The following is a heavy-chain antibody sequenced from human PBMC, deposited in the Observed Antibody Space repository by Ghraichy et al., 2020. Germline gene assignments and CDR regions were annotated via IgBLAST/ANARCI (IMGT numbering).Heavy chain of an antibody. CDR2: IYYSGST. CDR3: ARDTDGFWSGPRYFDL. J-gene: IGHJ2*01. D-gene: IGHD3-3*01. V-gene: IGHV4-59*01. Sequence: SETLSLTCTVSGGSISSYYWSWIRQPPGKGLEWIGYIYYSGSTNYNPSLKSRVTISVDTSKNQFSLKLSSVTAADTAVYYCARDTDGFWSGPRYFDLWGRGTLVTVSS. CDR1: GGSISSYY.